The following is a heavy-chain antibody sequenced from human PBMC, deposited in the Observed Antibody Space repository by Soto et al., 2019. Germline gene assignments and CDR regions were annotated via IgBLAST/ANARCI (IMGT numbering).Heavy chain of an antibody. CDR3: ARDTGQLAHGRFDP. D-gene: IGHD6-6*01. CDR1: GFTFSSYS. V-gene: IGHV3-21*01. J-gene: IGHJ5*02. CDR2: ISSSSSYI. Sequence: GGSLRLSCAASGFTFSSYSMNWVRQAPGKGLEWVSSISSSSSYIYYADSVKGRFTISRDNAKNSLYLQMNSLRAEDTAVYYCARDTGQLAHGRFDPWGQGTLVTVSS.